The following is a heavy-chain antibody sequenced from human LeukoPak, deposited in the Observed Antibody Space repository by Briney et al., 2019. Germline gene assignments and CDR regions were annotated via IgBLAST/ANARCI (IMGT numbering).Heavy chain of an antibody. CDR1: GFTFSSYS. D-gene: IGHD3-3*01. Sequence: GGSLRLSCAASGFTFSSYSMNWVRQAPGKGLEWVSSISSSSSYIYYADSVKGRFTISRDNAKNTLYLQMNSQRAEDTAVYYCARAYYDFWSGYPLGDYYYMDVWGKGTTVTVPS. V-gene: IGHV3-21*01. CDR2: ISSSSSYI. J-gene: IGHJ6*03. CDR3: ARAYYDFWSGYPLGDYYYMDV.